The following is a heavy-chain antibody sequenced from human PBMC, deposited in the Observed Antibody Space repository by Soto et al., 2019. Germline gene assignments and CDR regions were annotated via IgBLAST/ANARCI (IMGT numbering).Heavy chain of an antibody. CDR3: ARGNAGGSSWYFHYYYYGMDV. CDR2: IYYSGST. Sequence: PSETLSLTCTVSGGSISSGGYYWSWIRQHPGKGLEWIGYIYYSGSTYYNPSLKSRVTISVDTSKNQFSLKLSSVTAADTAVYYCARGNAGGSSWYFHYYYYGMDVWGQGTTVTVSS. V-gene: IGHV4-31*03. CDR1: GGSISSGGYY. J-gene: IGHJ6*02. D-gene: IGHD6-13*01.